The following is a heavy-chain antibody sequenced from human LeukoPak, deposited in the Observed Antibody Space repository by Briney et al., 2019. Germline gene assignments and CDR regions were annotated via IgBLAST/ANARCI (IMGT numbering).Heavy chain of an antibody. CDR2: IDYSGNT. V-gene: IGHV4-59*01. CDR3: ARTRRGYTYGFPSRGLLKAFDM. D-gene: IGHD5-18*01. Sequence: SETLSLTCTVSGASISSYYWSWIRQPPGKGLEWIGYIDYSGNTKNNPSLKSRVTISLDTSKKQFSLKLSSVTAADTAVYSCARTRRGYTYGFPSRGLLKAFDMWGQGTMVTVSS. CDR1: GASISSYY. J-gene: IGHJ3*02.